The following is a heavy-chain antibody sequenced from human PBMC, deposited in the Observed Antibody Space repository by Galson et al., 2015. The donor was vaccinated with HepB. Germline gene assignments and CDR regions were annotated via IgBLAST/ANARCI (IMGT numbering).Heavy chain of an antibody. V-gene: IGHV1-69-2*01. J-gene: IGHJ4*02. Sequence: VKVSCKVSGYTFTDYYMHWVQQAPGKGLEWMGLVDPEVGETIYAEKFQGRVTITVDTSTDTAYMELSSLRSEDTAVYYCATVGSGSYYGVDYWGQGTLVTVSS. CDR2: VDPEVGET. D-gene: IGHD3-10*01. CDR1: GYTFTDYY. CDR3: ATVGSGSYYGVDY.